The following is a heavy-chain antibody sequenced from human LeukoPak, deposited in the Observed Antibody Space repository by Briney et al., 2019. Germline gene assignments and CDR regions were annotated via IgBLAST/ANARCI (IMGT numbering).Heavy chain of an antibody. V-gene: IGHV3-21*01. J-gene: IGHJ6*02. CDR3: ARDRLERHFYYYGMDV. CDR2: ITSSSSYI. D-gene: IGHD1-1*01. Sequence: PGGSLRLSCAASGFTFSNSDMHWIRQAPGKGLEWVSSITSSSSYIYYADSVKGRFTISRDNAKNSLYLQMNSLRAEDTAVYYCARDRLERHFYYYGMDVWGQGTTVTVSS. CDR1: GFTFSNSD.